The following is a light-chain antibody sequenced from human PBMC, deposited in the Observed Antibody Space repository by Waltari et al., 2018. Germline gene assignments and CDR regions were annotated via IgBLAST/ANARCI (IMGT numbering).Light chain of an antibody. CDR2: DVN. CDR1: ISDVGDYIY. J-gene: IGLJ2*01. Sequence: QSALTQPASVSGSPGQSITISCTGTISDVGDYIYVSWYQQYPGKAPKLLIYDVNKRPPGVSNRFSGSKSGNTASLTISWLQAEDEADYYCSSYTRSSTLVVFGGGTKLTVL. CDR3: SSYTRSSTLVV. V-gene: IGLV2-14*01.